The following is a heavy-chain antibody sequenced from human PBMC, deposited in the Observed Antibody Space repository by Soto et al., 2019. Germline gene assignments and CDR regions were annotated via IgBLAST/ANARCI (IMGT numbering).Heavy chain of an antibody. Sequence: GGSLRLSCAASGFTFSSYGMHWVRQAPGKGLEWVAVIWYDGSNKYYADSVKGRFTISRDNSKNTLYLQMNSLRAEDTAVYYCARDPELLWFGELLSGHGGTFDYWGQGTLVTVSS. D-gene: IGHD3-10*01. V-gene: IGHV3-33*01. CDR2: IWYDGSNK. CDR1: GFTFSSYG. CDR3: ARDPELLWFGELLSGHGGTFDY. J-gene: IGHJ4*02.